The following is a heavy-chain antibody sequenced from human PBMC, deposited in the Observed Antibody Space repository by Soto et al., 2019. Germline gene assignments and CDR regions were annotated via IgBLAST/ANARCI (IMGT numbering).Heavy chain of an antibody. V-gene: IGHV4-4*02. CDR3: AHRPIVGAAI. Sequence: SETLSLTCAVFGGSISNSNWWTWVRQPPGKGLDWIGEIFHSGSTNYNSSLMGRVTISVDKANNQFSLKLSSMTAADTAVYYCAHRPIVGAAIWGQGTLVTVSS. CDR1: GGSISNSNW. J-gene: IGHJ4*02. CDR2: IFHSGST. D-gene: IGHD1-26*01.